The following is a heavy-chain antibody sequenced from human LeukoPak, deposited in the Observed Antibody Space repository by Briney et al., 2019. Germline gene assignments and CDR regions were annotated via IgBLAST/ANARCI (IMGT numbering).Heavy chain of an antibody. CDR2: IYYSGST. CDR3: ARGAPYYDRSGYLHWFDP. V-gene: IGHV4-59*01. CDR1: GGAISSYY. J-gene: IGHJ5*02. Sequence: SETLSLTCTVSGGAISSYYWSWIRQPPGKGLEWIGYIYYSGSTNYNPSLKSRVTISVDTSKNQFSLKLSSVTAADTAVYYCARGAPYYDRSGYLHWFDPWGQGTLVTVSS. D-gene: IGHD3-22*01.